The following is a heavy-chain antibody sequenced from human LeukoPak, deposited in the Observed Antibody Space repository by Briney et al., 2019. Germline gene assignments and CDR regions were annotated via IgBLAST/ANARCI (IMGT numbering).Heavy chain of an antibody. D-gene: IGHD4-17*01. J-gene: IGHJ4*02. V-gene: IGHV3-33*01. CDR2: IWYDGSNK. CDR1: GFTFSSYG. CDR3: ARDREYYGDPYYFDY. Sequence: GGSLRLSFAASGFTFSSYGMHWVRQAPGKGLEWVAVIWYDGSNKYYADSVKGRFTISRDNSKNTLYLQMNSLRAEDTAVYYCARDREYYGDPYYFDYWGQGTLVTVSS.